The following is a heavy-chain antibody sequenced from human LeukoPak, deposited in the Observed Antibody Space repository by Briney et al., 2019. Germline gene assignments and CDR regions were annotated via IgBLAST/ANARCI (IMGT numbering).Heavy chain of an antibody. CDR1: GGSFSGYY. CDR2: INHSGST. J-gene: IGHJ5*01. V-gene: IGHV4-34*01. Sequence: SETLSLTCAVYGGSFSGYYWSWIRQPPGKGLEWIGEINHSGSTNYNPSLKSRVTISVDTTKKQFSLKLSSVTAADTAVYYCAKVYPERGSYPVGNNWIHPWGQGTLVTVSS. D-gene: IGHD1-26*01. CDR3: AKVYPERGSYPVGNNWIHP.